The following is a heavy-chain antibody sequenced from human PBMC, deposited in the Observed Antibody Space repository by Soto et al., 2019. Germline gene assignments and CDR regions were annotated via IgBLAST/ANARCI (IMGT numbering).Heavy chain of an antibody. CDR1: GYTFTSYG. CDR3: ARDQEGITMIVGGT. D-gene: IGHD3-22*01. V-gene: IGHV1-18*01. Sequence: VKVSCKASGYTFTSYGISWVRQAPGQGLEWMGWISAYNGNTNYAQKFQGRVTMTTDTSTSTAYMELRSLRSDDTAVYYCARDQEGITMIVGGTWGQGTLVTVSS. J-gene: IGHJ5*02. CDR2: ISAYNGNT.